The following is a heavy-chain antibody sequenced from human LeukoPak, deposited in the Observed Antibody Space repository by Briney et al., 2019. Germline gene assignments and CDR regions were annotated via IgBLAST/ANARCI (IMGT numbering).Heavy chain of an antibody. Sequence: PGGSLRLSCAASGFTVSSNYMSWVRQAPGKGLEWVSVIYSGGSTYYADSVKGRFTISRDNSKNTLYLQMNSLRAEDTAVYYCARDWGAGAVAGPRSAFDIWGQGTMVTVSS. J-gene: IGHJ3*02. V-gene: IGHV3-53*01. CDR3: ARDWGAGAVAGPRSAFDI. D-gene: IGHD6-19*01. CDR2: IYSGGST. CDR1: GFTVSSNY.